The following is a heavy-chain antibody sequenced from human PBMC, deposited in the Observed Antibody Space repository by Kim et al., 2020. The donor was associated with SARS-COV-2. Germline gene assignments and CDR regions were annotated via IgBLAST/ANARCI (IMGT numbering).Heavy chain of an antibody. CDR1: GGSISSYY. V-gene: IGHV4-59*01. D-gene: IGHD6-13*01. CDR3: TREVIAAEHDAFDI. Sequence: SETLSLTCTVSGGSISSYYWSWIRQPPGKGLEWIGYIYYSGSTNYNPSLKSRVTISVDTSKNQFSLKLSSVTAADTAVYYCTREVIAAEHDAFDIWGQGTMVTVSS. J-gene: IGHJ3*02. CDR2: IYYSGST.